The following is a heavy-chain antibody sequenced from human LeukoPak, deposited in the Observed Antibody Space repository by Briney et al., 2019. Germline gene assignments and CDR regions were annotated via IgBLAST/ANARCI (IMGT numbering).Heavy chain of an antibody. D-gene: IGHD2-21*02. J-gene: IGHJ6*02. V-gene: IGHV3-74*01. CDR1: GFIFSSYS. CDR2: INSDGYSI. Sequence: PGGSLRLSCAASGFIFSSYSMNWVRQAPGEGLVWVSRINSDGYSIGYADSVKGRFTISRDNAKNTLLLQVNSLRAEDTAVYYCARGGVTGGMDVWGQGTTVTVSS. CDR3: ARGGVTGGMDV.